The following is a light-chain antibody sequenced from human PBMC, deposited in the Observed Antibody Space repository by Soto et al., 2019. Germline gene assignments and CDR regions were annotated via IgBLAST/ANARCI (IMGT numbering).Light chain of an antibody. CDR1: QNIRGNE. CDR2: GGS. J-gene: IGKJ1*01. Sequence: EDVLTQSPGALSLSPGEGVTLSCRASQNIRGNELAWYRQKRGQAPRLLMYGGSTRADGIPDRFSGRGTGTNFTLTISRLEPEDSAVYYCQDYGTSHPWTFGQGTKLEIK. CDR3: QDYGTSHPWT. V-gene: IGKV3-20*01.